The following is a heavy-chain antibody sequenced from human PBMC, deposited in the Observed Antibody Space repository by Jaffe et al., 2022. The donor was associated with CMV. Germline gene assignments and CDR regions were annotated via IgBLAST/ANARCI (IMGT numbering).Heavy chain of an antibody. D-gene: IGHD3-22*01. J-gene: IGHJ4*02. V-gene: IGHV3-7*01. CDR3: AANHMEGLKYYYDSSGYLDY. CDR1: GFTFSSYW. CDR2: IKQDGSEK. Sequence: EVQLVESGGGLVQPGGSLRLSCAASGFTFSSYWMSWVRQAPGKGLEWVANIKQDGSEKYYVDSVKGRFTISRDNAKNSLYLQMNSLRAEDTAVYYCAANHMEGLKYYYDSSGYLDYWGQGTLVTVSS.